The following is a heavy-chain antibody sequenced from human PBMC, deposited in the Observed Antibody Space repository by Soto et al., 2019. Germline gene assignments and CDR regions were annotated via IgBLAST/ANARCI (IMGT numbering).Heavy chain of an antibody. CDR1: GGTFSSYA. Sequence: ASVKVSCKASGGTFSSYAISWLRQAPGQGLEWMGGIIPIFGTANYAQKFQGRVTITADESTSTAYMELSSLRSEDTAVYYCARANGLTGIAARYGYYYGMDVWGQGTTVTVSS. V-gene: IGHV1-69*13. J-gene: IGHJ6*02. CDR2: IIPIFGTA. CDR3: ARANGLTGIAARYGYYYGMDV. D-gene: IGHD6-6*01.